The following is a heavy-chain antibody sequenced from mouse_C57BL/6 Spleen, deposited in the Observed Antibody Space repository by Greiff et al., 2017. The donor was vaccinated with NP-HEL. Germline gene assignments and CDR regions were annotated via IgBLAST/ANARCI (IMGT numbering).Heavy chain of an antibody. Sequence: QVHVKQSGAELARPGASVKLSCKASGYTFTSYGISWVKQRTGQGLEWIGEIYPRSGNTYYNEKFKGKATLTADKSSSTAYMELRSLTSEDSAVYFCALDSSGYGAMDYWGQGTSVTVSS. CDR3: ALDSSGYGAMDY. CDR2: IYPRSGNT. D-gene: IGHD3-2*02. CDR1: GYTFTSYG. V-gene: IGHV1-81*01. J-gene: IGHJ4*01.